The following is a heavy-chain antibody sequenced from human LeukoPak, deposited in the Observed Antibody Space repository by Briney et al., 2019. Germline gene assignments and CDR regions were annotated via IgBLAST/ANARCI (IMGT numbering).Heavy chain of an antibody. CDR3: ARAWFGEAVFDY. CDR2: ISSSSSYI. V-gene: IGHV3-21*01. D-gene: IGHD3-10*01. Sequence: PGGCLRLSCAASGFTFSSYSMNWVRQAPGKGLEWVSSISSSSSYIYYADSVKGRFTISRDNAKNSLYLQMNSLRAEDTAVYYCARAWFGEAVFDYWGQGTLVTVSS. CDR1: GFTFSSYS. J-gene: IGHJ4*02.